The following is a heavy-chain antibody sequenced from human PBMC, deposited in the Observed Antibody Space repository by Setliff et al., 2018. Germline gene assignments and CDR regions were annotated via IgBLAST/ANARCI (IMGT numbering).Heavy chain of an antibody. CDR2: ISYSGGV. J-gene: IGHJ5*02. CDR3: ARDPGFQSGTWSLDL. CDR1: GVTIGGNNYYY. D-gene: IGHD3-3*01. Sequence: PSETLSLTCSLSGVTIGGNNYYYWAWIRQPPGKGLEWIGTISYSGGVFYNPSLKGRVAISADTSRIQFSLKLRSVTAADTAVYYCARDPGFQSGTWSLDLWGQGTQVTVSS. V-gene: IGHV4-39*07.